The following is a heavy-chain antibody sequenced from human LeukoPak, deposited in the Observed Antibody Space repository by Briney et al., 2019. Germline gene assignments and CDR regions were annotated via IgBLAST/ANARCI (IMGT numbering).Heavy chain of an antibody. D-gene: IGHD3-9*01. J-gene: IGHJ4*02. Sequence: GGSLRLSCAASGFSFSSYGLHWVRQAPGKGLEWVAVISYDGSNKYYADSVKGRFTISRDNSKDTLYLQMNSLRAEDTAVYYCAKDIDRSFPSPAPDYWGQGTLVTVSS. CDR2: ISYDGSNK. CDR1: GFSFSSYG. V-gene: IGHV3-30-3*01. CDR3: AKDIDRSFPSPAPDY.